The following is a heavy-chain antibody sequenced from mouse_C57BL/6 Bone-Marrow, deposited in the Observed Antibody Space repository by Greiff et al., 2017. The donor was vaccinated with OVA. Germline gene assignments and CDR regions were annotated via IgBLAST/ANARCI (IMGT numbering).Heavy chain of an antibody. Sequence: EVQLQQSGPELVKPGDSVKISCKASGYSFTGYFMNWVMQSNGKSLEWIGRINPYNGDTFYNQKFKGKATLTVDKSSSTAHMELLSLTSEDSAVYYCARYNTTVVAFDYWGQGTTLTVSS. V-gene: IGHV1-20*01. CDR3: ARYNTTVVAFDY. CDR2: INPYNGDT. D-gene: IGHD1-1*01. J-gene: IGHJ2*01. CDR1: GYSFTGYF.